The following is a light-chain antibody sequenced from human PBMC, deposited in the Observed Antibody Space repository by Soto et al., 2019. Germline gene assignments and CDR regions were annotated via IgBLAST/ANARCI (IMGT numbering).Light chain of an antibody. CDR2: LGS. J-gene: IGKJ1*01. V-gene: IGKV2-28*01. Sequence: IVMTQSPLSLSVTPGEPASISCRSSQSLLHSSGNNFLDWYLQKPGQSPQLLIYLGSNRASGXPXXSSGSVSGTDFTLKISRVEAEDVGIYYCMQALQTWTFGQGTKVEI. CDR1: QSLLHSSGNNF. CDR3: MQALQTWT.